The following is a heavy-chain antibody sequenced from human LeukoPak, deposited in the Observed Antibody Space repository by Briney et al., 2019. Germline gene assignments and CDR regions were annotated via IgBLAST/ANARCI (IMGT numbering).Heavy chain of an antibody. Sequence: ASVKVSCRASGYTFTSYGISWVRQAPGQGLEWMGWISTYNGNTNYAQKLQGRVTMTTDTSTSTAYMELRSLRSDDTAVYYCARVRRIVVVPAADYWGQGTLVTVSS. J-gene: IGHJ4*02. CDR3: ARVRRIVVVPAADY. CDR2: ISTYNGNT. V-gene: IGHV1-18*01. CDR1: GYTFTSYG. D-gene: IGHD2-2*01.